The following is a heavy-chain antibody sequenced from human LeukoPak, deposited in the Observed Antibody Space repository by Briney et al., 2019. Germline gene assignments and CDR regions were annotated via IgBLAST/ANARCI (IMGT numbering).Heavy chain of an antibody. CDR1: GGSISSYY. J-gene: IGHJ6*02. D-gene: IGHD5-18*01. Sequence: ASETLSLTCTVSGGSISSYYWSWIRQPPGEGLEWIGSIYYSGSTNYNPSLKSRVTVSVDTSKNQFSLKLSSVTAADTAVYYCARHGGYSYGYSFDKSPFYYYYGMDVWGRGTTVTVSS. CDR3: ARHGGYSYGYSFDKSPFYYYYGMDV. V-gene: IGHV4-59*08. CDR2: IYYSGST.